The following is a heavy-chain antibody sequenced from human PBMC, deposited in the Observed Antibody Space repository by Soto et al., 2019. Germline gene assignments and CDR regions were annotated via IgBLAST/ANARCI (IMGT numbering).Heavy chain of an antibody. CDR3: ASSGRSFNYYYYGMDV. CDR1: GGSISSSSYY. J-gene: IGHJ6*02. D-gene: IGHD6-25*01. V-gene: IGHV4-39*01. Sequence: SETLSLTCTVSGGSISSSSYYWGWIRQPPGNGLEWIGSIYYIGSTYYNPSLKSRVTISVDTSKNQFSLKLSSVTAADTAVYYCASSGRSFNYYYYGMDVWGQGTTVTVYS. CDR2: IYYIGST.